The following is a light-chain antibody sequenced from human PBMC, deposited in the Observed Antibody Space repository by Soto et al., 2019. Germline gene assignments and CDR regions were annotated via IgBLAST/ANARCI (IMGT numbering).Light chain of an antibody. Sequence: EIVLTQSPGTLSLSPGERATLSCRASQRISSRYLAWYQQKPGQAPRLLISGASTRATGIPDRFSGSGSGTDVTLHISRMEPEDFSVYFCQRYGSSPPFTFGQGTKVEI. V-gene: IGKV3-20*01. CDR3: QRYGSSPPFT. CDR1: QRISSRY. J-gene: IGKJ2*01. CDR2: GAS.